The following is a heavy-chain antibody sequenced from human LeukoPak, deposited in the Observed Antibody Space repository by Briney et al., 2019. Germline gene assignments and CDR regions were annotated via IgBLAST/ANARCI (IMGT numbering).Heavy chain of an antibody. CDR1: GGSISSSSYY. CDR2: IYYSGST. D-gene: IGHD1-1*01. J-gene: IGHJ3*02. V-gene: IGHV4-39*01. CDR3: ARHGGTTGIDAFDI. Sequence: SETLSLTCTVSGGSISSSSYYWGWIRQPPGKGLEWIGSIYYSGSTYYNPSLKSRVAISVDTSKNQFSLKLSSVTAADTAVYYCARHGGTTGIDAFDIWGQGTMVTVSS.